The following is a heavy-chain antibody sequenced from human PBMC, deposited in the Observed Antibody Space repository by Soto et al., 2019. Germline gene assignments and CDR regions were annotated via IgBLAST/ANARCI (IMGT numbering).Heavy chain of an antibody. D-gene: IGHD3-10*01. Sequence: PSETLSLTCAVYGGSFSGYYWSWIRQPPGKGLEWIGEINHSGSTNYNPSLKSRVTISVDTSKNQFSLKLSSVTAADTAVYYCARGRQWFGVKNWFDPWGQGTLVTVSS. V-gene: IGHV4-34*01. CDR2: INHSGST. J-gene: IGHJ5*02. CDR1: GGSFSGYY. CDR3: ARGRQWFGVKNWFDP.